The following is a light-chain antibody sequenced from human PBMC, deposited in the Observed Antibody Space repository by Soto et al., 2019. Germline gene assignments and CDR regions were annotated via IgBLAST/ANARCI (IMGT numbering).Light chain of an antibody. CDR2: SNN. CDR3: AAWDDSLDGGV. CDR1: SSNIGSNT. Sequence: QSVLTQPPSASGTPGQRVTISCSGSSSNIGSNTVNWYQQLPGTAPKLLIYSNNQRPSGVPDRFSGSKSGTSASLAISGLPSEDEADYYCAAWDDSLDGGVFGGGTQLTVL. V-gene: IGLV1-44*01. J-gene: IGLJ3*02.